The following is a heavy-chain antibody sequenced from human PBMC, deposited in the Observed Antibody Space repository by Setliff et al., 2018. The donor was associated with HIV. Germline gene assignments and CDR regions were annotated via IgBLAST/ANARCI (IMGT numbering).Heavy chain of an antibody. V-gene: IGHV1-3*04. CDR2: INTGNGNT. D-gene: IGHD3-3*01. CDR1: GYTFTTYA. CDR3: ATRPRDDFWSGFDY. J-gene: IGHJ4*02. Sequence: ASVKVSCKASGYTFTTYAMIWVRQAPGQSLEWMGWINTGNGNTRLSQKFQGRVTISRDTSASTAYMRMSSLRSEDTAVYYCATRPRDDFWSGFDYWGRGTLVTVSS.